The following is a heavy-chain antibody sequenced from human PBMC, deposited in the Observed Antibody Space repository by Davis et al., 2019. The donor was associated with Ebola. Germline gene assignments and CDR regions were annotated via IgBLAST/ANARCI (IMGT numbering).Heavy chain of an antibody. Sequence: GESLKISCAASGFTFSSYSMNWVRQAPGKGLEWVSSISSSSSYIYYADSVKGRFPISRDNAKNSLYLQMNSRRAEDMAVYYCVRDWDGSGSFDYWGQGTLATVSS. CDR1: GFTFSSYS. V-gene: IGHV3-21*01. CDR2: ISSSSSYI. CDR3: VRDWDGSGSFDY. J-gene: IGHJ4*02. D-gene: IGHD1-26*01.